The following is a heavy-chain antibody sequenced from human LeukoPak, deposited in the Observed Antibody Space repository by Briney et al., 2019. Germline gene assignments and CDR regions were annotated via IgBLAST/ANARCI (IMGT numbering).Heavy chain of an antibody. D-gene: IGHD3-9*01. CDR2: IYYNGKT. CDR3: ARFFYDILTGYHDAFDI. J-gene: IGHJ3*02. Sequence: SETLSLTCTVSGGSVTYTNYYWGWIRQPPGKGLQWIGVIYYNGKTYYNPSLKSRVTVAVDTSKNQFSLKLSSVTAADTAVYYCARFFYDILTGYHDAFDIWGQGTMVTVSS. V-gene: IGHV4-39*07. CDR1: GGSVTYTNYY.